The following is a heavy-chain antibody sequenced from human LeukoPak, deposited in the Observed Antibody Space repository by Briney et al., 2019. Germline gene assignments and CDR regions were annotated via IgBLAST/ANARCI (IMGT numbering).Heavy chain of an antibody. CDR1: GFTFDDYA. Sequence: PGVSLRLSCAASGFTFDDYAMHWVPQAPGKGLEGVSGISWNSGSIGYADSVKGRFTISRDNAKNSLYLQMNSLRAEDMALYYCAKRSGWELLAEYFQHWAQGPVVTVSS. CDR2: ISWNSGSI. V-gene: IGHV3-9*03. D-gene: IGHD1-26*01. CDR3: AKRSGWELLAEYFQH. J-gene: IGHJ1*01.